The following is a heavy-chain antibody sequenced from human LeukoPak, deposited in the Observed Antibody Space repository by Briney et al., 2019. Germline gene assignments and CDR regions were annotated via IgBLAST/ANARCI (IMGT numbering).Heavy chain of an antibody. D-gene: IGHD1-26*01. CDR3: ARQIGSYYVSDY. Sequence: GESLKISCKGSGYSFTDYWIGWVRQMPGKGLEWMGIIYPGDSDTRYSPSFQGQVTISADKSISNAYLQWSSLKASDTAVYYCARQIGSYYVSDYWGQGTLVTASS. J-gene: IGHJ4*02. CDR2: IYPGDSDT. CDR1: GYSFTDYW. V-gene: IGHV5-51*01.